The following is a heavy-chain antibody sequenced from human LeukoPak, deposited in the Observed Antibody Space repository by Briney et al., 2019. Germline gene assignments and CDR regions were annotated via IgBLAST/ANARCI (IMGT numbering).Heavy chain of an antibody. CDR2: IIAYNGNT. CDR3: ARGYYGSGSYYSPDDY. J-gene: IGHJ4*02. D-gene: IGHD3-10*01. CDR1: GYTFTSYG. V-gene: IGHV1-18*01. Sequence: ASVKVSCKASGYTFTSYGISWVRQAPGQGLEWMGWIIAYNGNTNYAQKLQGRVTMTTDTSTSTAYMELRSLRSDDTAVYYCARGYYGSGSYYSPDDYWGQGTLVTVSS.